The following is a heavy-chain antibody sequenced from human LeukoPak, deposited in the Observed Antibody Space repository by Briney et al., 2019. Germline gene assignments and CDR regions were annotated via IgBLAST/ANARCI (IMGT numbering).Heavy chain of an antibody. D-gene: IGHD5-12*01. CDR3: ARGNGYSGYDWSPLDFDY. J-gene: IGHJ4*02. V-gene: IGHV3-7*01. CDR2: IKQDGSEK. Sequence: PGGSLRLSCAASGLTFSSYWMSWVRQAPGQGLEWVANIKQDGSEKYYVDSVKGRFTISRDNAKNSLYLQMNSLRAEDTAVYYCARGNGYSGYDWSPLDFDYWGQGTLVTVSS. CDR1: GLTFSSYW.